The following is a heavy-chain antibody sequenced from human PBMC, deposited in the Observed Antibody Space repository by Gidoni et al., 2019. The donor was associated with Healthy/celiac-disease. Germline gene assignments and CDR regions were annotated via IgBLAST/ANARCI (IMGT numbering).Heavy chain of an antibody. Sequence: QVQLVQSGAEVQKPGSSVKVSCKASGGPFSSYAISWVRQAPGQGLEWMGGIIPIFGTANYAQKFQGRVTITADKSTSTAYRELSSLRSEDTAVYYCARAGDSSSSDYYYMDVWGKGTTVTVSS. CDR3: ARAGDSSSSDYYYMDV. CDR2: IIPIFGTA. CDR1: GGPFSSYA. V-gene: IGHV1-69*06. D-gene: IGHD6-6*01. J-gene: IGHJ6*03.